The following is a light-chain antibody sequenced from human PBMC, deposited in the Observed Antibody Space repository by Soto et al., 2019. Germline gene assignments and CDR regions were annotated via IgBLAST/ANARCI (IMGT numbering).Light chain of an antibody. CDR1: PCINRK. J-gene: IGKJ4*01. CDR3: QQYHTWPVT. CDR2: GAS. Sequence: IVMTQSPATLSVSPGERVTFSCRASPCINRKLAWYQHKPGQAPRLLISGASTGATGIPARFSGSGSGTEFTLTINSLQSEDSAVYYCQQYHTWPVTFGGGTKVDIK. V-gene: IGKV3-15*01.